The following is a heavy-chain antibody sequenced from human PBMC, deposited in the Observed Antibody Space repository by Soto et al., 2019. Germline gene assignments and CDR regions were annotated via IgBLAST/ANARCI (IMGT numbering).Heavy chain of an antibody. CDR1: GYTFTSYA. V-gene: IGHV1-3*01. CDR2: INAGNGNT. J-gene: IGHJ6*04. Sequence: QVQLVQSGAEVKKPGASVKVSCKASGYTFTSYAMHWVRQAPGQRLEWMGWINAGNGNTKYSQKFQGRVPITRDTSEGTAYAELGSLRSEDTAVYYRACGGDILTGTPPGRYYYAMDVWGKGTTVTVSS. D-gene: IGHD3-9*01. CDR3: ACGGDILTGTPPGRYYYAMDV.